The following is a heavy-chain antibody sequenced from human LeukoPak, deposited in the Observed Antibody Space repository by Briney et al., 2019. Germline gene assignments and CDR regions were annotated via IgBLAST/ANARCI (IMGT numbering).Heavy chain of an antibody. V-gene: IGHV4-34*01. D-gene: IGHD6-13*01. CDR1: GGSFSGYY. J-gene: IGHJ4*02. CDR3: ASEPGIAAAGTFDY. Sequence: SETLSLTCAVYGGSFSGYYWSWIRQPPGTGLEWIGEINHSGSTNYNPSLKSRVTISVDTSKNQFSLKLSSVTAADTAVYYCASEPGIAAAGTFDYWGQGTLVTVSS. CDR2: INHSGST.